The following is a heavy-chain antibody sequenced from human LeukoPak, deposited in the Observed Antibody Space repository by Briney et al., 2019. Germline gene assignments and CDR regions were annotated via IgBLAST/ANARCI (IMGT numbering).Heavy chain of an antibody. D-gene: IGHD4-17*01. CDR3: ARVKGFEYDNGDYANWSAFDI. V-gene: IGHV1-18*04. Sequence: ASVKVSCKASGYTFTSYYMHWVRQAPGQGLQWMGWISAYNGNTNYAQKLQGRVTMTTDTSTSTAYMELRSLISDDTAVYYCARVKGFEYDNGDYANWSAFDIWGQGTMVTVSS. CDR2: ISAYNGNT. J-gene: IGHJ3*02. CDR1: GYTFTSYY.